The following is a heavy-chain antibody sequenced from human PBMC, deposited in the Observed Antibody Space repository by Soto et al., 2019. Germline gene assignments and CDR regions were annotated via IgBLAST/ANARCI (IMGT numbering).Heavy chain of an antibody. CDR1: GFTFSDYA. CDR2: VSHDGRNT. CDR3: AKVGRQWLVTSDFNY. J-gene: IGHJ4*02. D-gene: IGHD6-19*01. Sequence: VQLVESGGGVVQPGRSLRLSCAASGFTFSDYAMHWVRQAPGKGLEWVAVVSHDGRNTHYADSVKGRFTISRDSSKHTVSLEMTSLRAEDTAVYYCAKVGRQWLVTSDFNYWGQGALVTVSS. V-gene: IGHV3-30*18.